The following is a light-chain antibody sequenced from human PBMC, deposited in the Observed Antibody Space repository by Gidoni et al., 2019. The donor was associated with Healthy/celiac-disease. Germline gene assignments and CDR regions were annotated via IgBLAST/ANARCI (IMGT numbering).Light chain of an antibody. J-gene: IGKJ4*01. CDR1: QSVSSSY. CDR2: GAS. Sequence: EIVLPQSPRTLSLSPGESATLSCRSSQSVSSSYLAWYQQKHGQAPRLLIYGASSRATGIPDRFSGSGSGTDFTLTISRLEPEDFAVYYCQQYGSSPLTFGGGTKVEIK. V-gene: IGKV3-20*01. CDR3: QQYGSSPLT.